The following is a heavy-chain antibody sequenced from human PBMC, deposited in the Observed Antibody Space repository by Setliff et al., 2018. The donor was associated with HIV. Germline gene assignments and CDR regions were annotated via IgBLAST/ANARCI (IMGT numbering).Heavy chain of an antibody. Sequence: ASVKVSCKASGYTFTDYYIHWVRQAPGQGLEWIGWIYPNTGGTNYAQKFQGRVTMTRDTSISTAYMELSRLTFDDTAIYYCTRSTTADWGQGTMVTVSS. CDR2: IYPNTGGT. CDR1: GYTFTDYY. D-gene: IGHD4-17*01. CDR3: TRSTTAD. J-gene: IGHJ4*02. V-gene: IGHV1-2*02.